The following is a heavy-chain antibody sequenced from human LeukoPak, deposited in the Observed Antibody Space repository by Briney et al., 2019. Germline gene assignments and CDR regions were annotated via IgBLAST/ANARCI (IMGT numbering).Heavy chain of an antibody. CDR3: VSGRSTMIISGFDY. D-gene: IGHD3-22*01. Sequence: QSGGSLRLSCAASGFTFSSYGMHWVRQAPGKGLEWVAVISYDGSNKYYADSVKGRFTISRDNSKNTLYLQMNSLRAEDTAVYYCVSGRSTMIISGFDYWGQGTLVTVSS. CDR1: GFTFSSYG. CDR2: ISYDGSNK. V-gene: IGHV3-30*03. J-gene: IGHJ4*02.